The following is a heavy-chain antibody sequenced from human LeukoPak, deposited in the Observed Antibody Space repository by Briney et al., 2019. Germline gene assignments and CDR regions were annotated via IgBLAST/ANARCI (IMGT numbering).Heavy chain of an antibody. CDR3: AREQYSSSSRLLSHYYYYMDV. CDR2: ISSSSSYI. D-gene: IGHD6-6*01. CDR1: GFTFSSYS. J-gene: IGHJ6*03. Sequence: GGSLRLSCAASGFTFSSYSMNWVRQAPGKGLEWVSSISSSSSYIYYADSVKGRFTISRDNAKNSLYLQMNSLRAEDTAVYYCAREQYSSSSRLLSHYYYYMDVWGKGTTVTVSS. V-gene: IGHV3-21*01.